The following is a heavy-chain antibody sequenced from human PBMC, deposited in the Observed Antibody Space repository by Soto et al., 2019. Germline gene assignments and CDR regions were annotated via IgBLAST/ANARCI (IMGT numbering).Heavy chain of an antibody. CDR3: TRGWDIVENNAFDI. J-gene: IGHJ3*02. V-gene: IGHV3-49*03. D-gene: IGHD2-15*01. Sequence: GGSLRLSCTASGFTFGDYAMSWFRQAPGKGLEWVGFIRSKAYGGTTEYAASVKGRFTISRDDSKSIAYLQMNSLKTEDTAVYYCTRGWDIVENNAFDIWGQGTMVTVSS. CDR2: IRSKAYGGTT. CDR1: GFTFGDYA.